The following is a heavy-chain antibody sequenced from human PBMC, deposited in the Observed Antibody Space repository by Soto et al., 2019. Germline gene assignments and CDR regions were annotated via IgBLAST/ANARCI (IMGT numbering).Heavy chain of an antibody. Sequence: EVQLVESGGGLVQPGGSLRLSCAASVFTFSSYWMHWVRQAPGKGLVWVSRINSDGSSTSYADSVKRRFTISRDNAKNTMYLQMNSMRDEDTAVYYCARAPARYCSGGSCYYYYMDVWGKGTTVTVSS. J-gene: IGHJ6*03. CDR1: VFTFSSYW. CDR2: INSDGSST. D-gene: IGHD2-15*01. V-gene: IGHV3-74*01. CDR3: ARAPARYCSGGSCYYYYMDV.